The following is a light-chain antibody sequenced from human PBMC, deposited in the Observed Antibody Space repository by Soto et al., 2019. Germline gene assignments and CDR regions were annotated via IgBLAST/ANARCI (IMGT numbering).Light chain of an antibody. CDR1: GRDIGAYDY. J-gene: IGLJ1*01. Sequence: QSVLTQPASVSGSPGQSSTISCTVSGRDIGAYDYVSWYQQHPGKAPKLLIYGVKNRPSGVSYRFSASKSAFTASLTISGLQAEDEAHYYCSSYTTSYFYVFGPGTKVTVL. CDR2: GVK. V-gene: IGLV2-14*01. CDR3: SSYTTSYFYV.